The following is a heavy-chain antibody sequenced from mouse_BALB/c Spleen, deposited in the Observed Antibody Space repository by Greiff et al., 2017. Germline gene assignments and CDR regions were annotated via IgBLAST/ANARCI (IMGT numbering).Heavy chain of an antibody. CDR3: AKKSLGSTYWYFDV. V-gene: IGHV2-5-1*01. Sequence: VQLQQSGPSLVQPSQSLSITYTVSGFSLTSYGVHWVRQSPGKGLEWLGVIWRGGSTDYNAAFMSRLSITKDNSKSQVFFKMNSLQADDTAIYYCAKKSLGSTYWYFDVWGAGTTVTVSS. D-gene: IGHD1-1*01. J-gene: IGHJ1*01. CDR1: GFSLTSYG. CDR2: IWRGGST.